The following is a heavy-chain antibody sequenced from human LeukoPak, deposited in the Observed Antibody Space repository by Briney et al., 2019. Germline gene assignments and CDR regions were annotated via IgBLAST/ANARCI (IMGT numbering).Heavy chain of an antibody. J-gene: IGHJ5*02. Sequence: GGSLILSCAASGFTFSNAWMSWVRQAPGKGLEWVGRVKSKADGGTTDYAAPVKGRFIISRDDSKNTLYLQMNSLKTEDTAVSYCSTYRPPAWGQGTLVTVSS. CDR1: GFTFSNAW. D-gene: IGHD1-26*01. CDR3: STYRPPA. V-gene: IGHV3-15*01. CDR2: VKSKADGGTT.